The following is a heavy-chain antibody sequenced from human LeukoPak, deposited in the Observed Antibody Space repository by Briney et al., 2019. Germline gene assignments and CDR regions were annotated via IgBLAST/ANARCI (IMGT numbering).Heavy chain of an antibody. V-gene: IGHV3-9*01. CDR3: AKDAWRRVSSYGMDV. J-gene: IGHJ6*02. CDR1: GLAFDDSA. D-gene: IGHD5-12*01. Sequence: PGGSLRFSCEASGLAFDDSAMYGGRQAPGKGLGGVAGISLNSGNIGYADSVKGRFTISSDTAKNSLSLQMHSRRAEATALYFCAKDAWRRVSSYGMDVWGQGTTVAVSS. CDR2: ISLNSGNI.